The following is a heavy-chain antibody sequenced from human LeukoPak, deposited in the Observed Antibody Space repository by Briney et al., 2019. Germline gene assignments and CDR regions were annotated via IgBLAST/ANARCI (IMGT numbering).Heavy chain of an antibody. CDR2: ISWNSGSI. V-gene: IGHV3-9*01. CDR3: ARRAESIAAPFDP. J-gene: IGHJ5*02. CDR1: GFTFDDYA. D-gene: IGHD6-6*01. Sequence: PGRSLRLSCAASGFTFDDYAMHWVRQAPGKGLEWVSGISWNSGSIGYADSVKGRFTISRDNAKNSLYLQMNSLRAEDTAVYYCARRAESIAAPFDPWGQGTLVTVSS.